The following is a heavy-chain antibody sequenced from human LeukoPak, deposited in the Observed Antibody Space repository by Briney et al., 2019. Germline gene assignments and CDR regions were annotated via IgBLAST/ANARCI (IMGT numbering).Heavy chain of an antibody. V-gene: IGHV3-74*01. D-gene: IGHD2-15*01. Sequence: GGSLRLSCAASGFTFSSYWMHWVRQLPGKGLVWVSRINSDGSSTSYADSVKGRFTISRDNSKNTLYLQMNSLRVEDTAIYYCAKGRGYCTGGSCYSDYWGQGTLVTVSS. CDR3: AKGRGYCTGGSCYSDY. CDR1: GFTFSSYW. CDR2: INSDGSST. J-gene: IGHJ4*02.